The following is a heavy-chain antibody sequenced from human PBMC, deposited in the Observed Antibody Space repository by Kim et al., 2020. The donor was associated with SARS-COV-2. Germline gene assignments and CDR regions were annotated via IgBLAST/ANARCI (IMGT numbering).Heavy chain of an antibody. V-gene: IGHV3-15*01. D-gene: IGHD3-10*01. CDR3: TTDPPLRGGGDY. J-gene: IGHJ4*02. Sequence: DLAAHVKGRFTSSSNDSKNTLYMQMNSLKTEDTAVYYCTTDPPLRGGGDYWGQGTLVTVSS.